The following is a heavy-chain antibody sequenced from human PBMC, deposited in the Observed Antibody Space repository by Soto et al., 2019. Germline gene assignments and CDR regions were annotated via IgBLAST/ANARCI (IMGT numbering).Heavy chain of an antibody. CDR3: AREGTGTAMAH. V-gene: IGHV1-69*08. Sequence: QVQLVQSGAEVKKPGSSGKVSCKASGGTFSTYTISWVRRPPGQGLEWMGRIIPILGIANYAQKFQGRVTITADKSTSTAYMELSSLRSEDTAVYYCAREGTGTAMAHWGQGTLVTVSS. D-gene: IGHD5-18*01. J-gene: IGHJ4*02. CDR1: GGTFSTYT. CDR2: IIPILGIA.